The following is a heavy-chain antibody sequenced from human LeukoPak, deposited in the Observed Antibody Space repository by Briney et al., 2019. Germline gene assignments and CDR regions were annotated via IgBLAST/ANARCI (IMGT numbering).Heavy chain of an antibody. Sequence: SETLSLTCAVYGGSFSGYYWSWIRQPPGKGLEWIGEINHSGSTNYNPSLKSRVTISVDTSKNQFSLKLSSVTAADTAVYYCARGHDYGGNSRAFDIWGQGTMVTVSS. CDR2: INHSGST. D-gene: IGHD4-23*01. J-gene: IGHJ3*02. CDR3: ARGHDYGGNSRAFDI. V-gene: IGHV4-34*01. CDR1: GGSFSGYY.